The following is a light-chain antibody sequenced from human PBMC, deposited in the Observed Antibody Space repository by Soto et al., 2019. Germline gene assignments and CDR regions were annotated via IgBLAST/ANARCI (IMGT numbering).Light chain of an antibody. J-gene: IGKJ4*01. CDR2: GAS. CDR3: QQYGSSPLT. Sequence: EIVMTHSPDTLSVSPGERATLSCRASQSVSIDLAWYQQTPGQAPRLLIYGASSRATGIPDRFSGSGSGTDFTLTISRLEPEDFAVYYCQQYGSSPLTFGGGTKVDIK. V-gene: IGKV3-20*01. CDR1: QSVSID.